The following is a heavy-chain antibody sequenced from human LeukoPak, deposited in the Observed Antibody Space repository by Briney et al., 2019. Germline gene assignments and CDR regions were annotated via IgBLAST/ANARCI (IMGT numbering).Heavy chain of an antibody. D-gene: IGHD3-22*01. Sequence: SETLSLTCSVSGDSISSSGYYWGWIRQPPGKGLEWIGSMYYSGSTFFNPSLKSRVTLSMDSSKNQFSLRLSSVTAADTAVYYCARDDYYDSSAYSGIDYWGQGTLVTVSS. CDR1: GDSISSSGYY. CDR2: MYYSGST. J-gene: IGHJ4*02. V-gene: IGHV4-39*07. CDR3: ARDDYYDSSAYSGIDY.